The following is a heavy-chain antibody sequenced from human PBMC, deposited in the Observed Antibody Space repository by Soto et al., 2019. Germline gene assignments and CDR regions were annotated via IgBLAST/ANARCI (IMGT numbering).Heavy chain of an antibody. CDR1: GGTFSSYT. J-gene: IGHJ6*02. V-gene: IGHV1-69*04. Sequence: SVKVSCKASGGTFSSYTISWVRQAPGQGLEWMGRIIPILGIANYAQKFQGRVTITADKSTSTAYMELSSLRSEDTAVYYCARDPNFSIAARPRYHFAMDVWGQGTTVTVSS. CDR2: IIPILGIA. CDR3: ARDPNFSIAARPRYHFAMDV. D-gene: IGHD6-6*01.